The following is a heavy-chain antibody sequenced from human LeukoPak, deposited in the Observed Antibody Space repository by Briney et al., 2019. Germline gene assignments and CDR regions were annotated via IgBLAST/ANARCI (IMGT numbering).Heavy chain of an antibody. CDR2: ISGSGGTT. CDR1: GFTFSSSV. CDR3: AKAFGYSYGKGEFYFDY. D-gene: IGHD5-18*01. Sequence: GGSLRLSCAASGFTFSSSVMSWVRQAPGKGLEWVSGISGSGGTTHYADSVKGRFTISRDNSKDTLYLQMNSLRAEDTAVYYCAKAFGYSYGKGEFYFDYWGQGTLVTVSS. J-gene: IGHJ4*02. V-gene: IGHV3-23*01.